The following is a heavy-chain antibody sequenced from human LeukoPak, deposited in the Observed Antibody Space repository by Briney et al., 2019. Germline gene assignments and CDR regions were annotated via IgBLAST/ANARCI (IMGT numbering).Heavy chain of an antibody. V-gene: IGHV1-24*01. D-gene: IGHD6-13*01. CDR3: ARDGPGIAAAGTVRTHFDY. J-gene: IGHJ4*02. Sequence: GASVKVSCKVSGYTVTELSMHWVRQSPGKVLEWMGGFHPEDGETIYAQKFQGRVTMTRDMSTSTVYMELSSLRSGDTAVYYCARDGPGIAAAGTVRTHFDYWGQGTLVTVSS. CDR2: FHPEDGET. CDR1: GYTVTELS.